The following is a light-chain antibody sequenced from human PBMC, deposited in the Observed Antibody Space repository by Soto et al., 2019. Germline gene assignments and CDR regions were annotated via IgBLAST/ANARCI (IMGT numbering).Light chain of an antibody. V-gene: IGKV1-5*03. J-gene: IGKJ2*01. CDR1: QPISDW. CDR3: QQYNSYSYT. CDR2: KAS. Sequence: TQSPSTLSASVGDRFTISCRASQPISDWLAWYQQKPGKAPKLLMYKASILESGVPSRFSGSASGTEFTLTISSLQPDDFATYYCQQYNSYSYTFGQGTKLQIK.